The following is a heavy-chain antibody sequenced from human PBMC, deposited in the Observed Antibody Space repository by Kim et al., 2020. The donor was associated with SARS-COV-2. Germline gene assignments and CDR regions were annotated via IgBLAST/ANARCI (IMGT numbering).Heavy chain of an antibody. V-gene: IGHV1-69*02. CDR3: ARNYGSGSNYYYYGMDV. J-gene: IGHJ6*02. D-gene: IGHD3-10*01. Sequence: FRGRVTITADKSTSTAYMELSSLRSEDTAVYYCARNYGSGSNYYYYGMDVWGQGTTVTVSS.